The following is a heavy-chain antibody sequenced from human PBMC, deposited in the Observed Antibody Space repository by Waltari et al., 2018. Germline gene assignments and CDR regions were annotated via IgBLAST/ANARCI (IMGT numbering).Heavy chain of an antibody. CDR2: IYPGDSDT. CDR3: ARRRGYSGYDYYYYYGMDV. CDR1: GYSFTSYW. J-gene: IGHJ6*02. V-gene: IGHV5-51*03. Sequence: EVQLVQSGAEVKKPGESLKISCKGSGYSFTSYWIGWVRQMPGKGLEWMGSIYPGDSDTRYSPSFQGQVTISADKSISTAYLQGSSLKASDTAMYYCARRRGYSGYDYYYYYGMDVWGQGTTVTVSS. D-gene: IGHD5-12*01.